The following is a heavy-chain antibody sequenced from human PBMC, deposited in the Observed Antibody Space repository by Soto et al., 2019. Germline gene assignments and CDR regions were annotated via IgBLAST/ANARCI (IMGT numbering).Heavy chain of an antibody. CDR1: GGSFSGYY. D-gene: IGHD3-22*01. CDR2: INHSGST. V-gene: IGHV4-34*01. Sequence: SETLSLTCAVYGGSFSGYYWSWIRQPPGKGLEWIGEINHSGSTNYNPSLKSRVTISVDTSKNQFSLKLSSVTAADTAVYYCARGGVAITMIVVAPSAFDIWGQGTMVTVSS. CDR3: ARGGVAITMIVVAPSAFDI. J-gene: IGHJ3*02.